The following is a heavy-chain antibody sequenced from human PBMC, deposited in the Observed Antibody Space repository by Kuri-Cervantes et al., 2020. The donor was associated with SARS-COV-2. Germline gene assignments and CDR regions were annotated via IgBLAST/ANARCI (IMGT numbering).Heavy chain of an antibody. V-gene: IGHV3-30*07. J-gene: IGHJ4*02. CDR1: GFTFSSYA. CDR2: IWYDGSNK. Sequence: GGSLRLSCAASGFTFSSYAMHWVRQAPGKGLECVAFIWYDGSNKYYADSVKGRFSVSRYNSKNTLYLQMNSLRAEDTATYYCARDGPHWDFDFWGQGTLVTVSS. D-gene: IGHD3-16*01. CDR3: ARDGPHWDFDF.